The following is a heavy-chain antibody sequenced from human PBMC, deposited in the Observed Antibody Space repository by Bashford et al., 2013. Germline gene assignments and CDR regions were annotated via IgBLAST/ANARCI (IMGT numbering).Heavy chain of an antibody. D-gene: IGHD1-26*01. CDR2: ITGSGGKT. CDR3: DETRPSRWELLPST. J-gene: IGHJ4*02. V-gene: IGHV3-23*01. Sequence: GSLRLSCAASGFTFSSQTMSWVRQAPGKGLEWVSAITGSGGKTYYADSVKGRFTISRDNSKNTLYLQMNSLRAEDTAVYYCDETRPSRWELLPSTWGQGTLVTVSS. CDR1: GFTFSSQT.